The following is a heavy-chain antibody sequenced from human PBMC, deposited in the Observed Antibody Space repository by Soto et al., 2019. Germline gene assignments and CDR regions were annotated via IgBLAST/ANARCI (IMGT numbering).Heavy chain of an antibody. CDR1: GFTFSTYW. J-gene: IGHJ4*02. CDR2: INPDGSST. D-gene: IGHD5-18*01. Sequence: GGSLRLSCAASGFTFSTYWFHWVRQAPGKGLVWVSRINPDGSSTAYADSVKGRFTISRDNAKNTLYLQMNSLRVEDTAVYYCAKVGFPYSYGYLFYYWGQGTLVTVSS. V-gene: IGHV3-74*03. CDR3: AKVGFPYSYGYLFYY.